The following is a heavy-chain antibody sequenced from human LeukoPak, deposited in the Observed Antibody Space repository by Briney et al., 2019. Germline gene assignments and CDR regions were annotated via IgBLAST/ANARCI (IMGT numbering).Heavy chain of an antibody. CDR2: INSDGSST. CDR3: ARDKSPYYYGSGSYHSFDY. CDR1: GFTFSSYW. Sequence: GGSLRLSCAASGFTFSSYWMHWVRQAPGKGLVWVSRINSDGSSTSYADSVKGRFTIPRDNAKNTLYLQMNSLRAEDTAVYYCARDKSPYYYGSGSYHSFDYWGQGTLVTVSS. J-gene: IGHJ4*02. V-gene: IGHV3-74*01. D-gene: IGHD3-10*01.